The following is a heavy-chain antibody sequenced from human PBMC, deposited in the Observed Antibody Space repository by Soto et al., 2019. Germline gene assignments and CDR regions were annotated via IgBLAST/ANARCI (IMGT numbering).Heavy chain of an antibody. CDR3: ARVLLAKGRNYYYLDV. Sequence: SETLSLTCTVSGGSISSSSYYWGWIRQPPGKGLEWIGSIYYSGSTYYNPSLKSRVTISVDTSKNQFSLKLSSVTAADTAVYYCARVLLAKGRNYYYLDVWGKGTTVTGSS. CDR2: IYYSGST. V-gene: IGHV4-39*01. J-gene: IGHJ6*03. CDR1: GGSISSSSYY. D-gene: IGHD3-3*01.